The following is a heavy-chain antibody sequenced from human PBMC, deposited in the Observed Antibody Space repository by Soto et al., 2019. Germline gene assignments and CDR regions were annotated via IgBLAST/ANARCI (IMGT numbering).Heavy chain of an antibody. D-gene: IGHD3-3*01. CDR3: ARDTDFLDFWSGYYIPSAMYV. J-gene: IGHJ6*03. V-gene: IGHV1-46*03. CDR2: INPSGGST. Sequence: GASVKVSCKASGYTFTSYYMHWVRQAPGQGLEWMGIINPSGGSTSYAQKFQGRVTMTRDTSTSTVYMELSSLRSEDTAVYYCARDTDFLDFWSGYYIPSAMYVRGKGTTVTVSS. CDR1: GYTFTSYY.